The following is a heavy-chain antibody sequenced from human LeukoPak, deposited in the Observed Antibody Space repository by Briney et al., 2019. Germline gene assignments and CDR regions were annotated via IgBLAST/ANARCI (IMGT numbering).Heavy chain of an antibody. CDR2: ISPSGDST. V-gene: IGHV1-46*01. J-gene: IGHJ4*02. D-gene: IGHD5-12*01. CDR3: ARAYSGYAPNDY. CDR1: GYTFTSYY. Sequence: ASVKVSCKASGYTFTSYYVHWVRQAPGQGLEWMGIISPSGDSTTYAQKFQGRVTMSRDTSTSTVSMELSSLRSEDTAVYYCARAYSGYAPNDYWGQGTLVTVSS.